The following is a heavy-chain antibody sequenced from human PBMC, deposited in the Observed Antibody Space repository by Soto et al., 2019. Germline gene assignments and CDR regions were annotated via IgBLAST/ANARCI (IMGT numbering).Heavy chain of an antibody. CDR2: IYYSGST. D-gene: IGHD3-10*01. V-gene: IGHV4-59*01. J-gene: IGHJ6*02. Sequence: QVQLQESGPGLVKPSETLSLTCTVSGGSISSYYWSWIRQPPGKGLEWIGYIYYSGSTNYNPSLKSRVTISVDPSKNQFSLKLSSVTAADTAVYYCARGLNYYGSGMFYYYYGMDVWGQGTTVTVSS. CDR1: GGSISSYY. CDR3: ARGLNYYGSGMFYYYYGMDV.